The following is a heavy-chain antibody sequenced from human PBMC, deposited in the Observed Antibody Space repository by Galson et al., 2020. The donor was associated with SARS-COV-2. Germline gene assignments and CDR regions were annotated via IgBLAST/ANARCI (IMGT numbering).Heavy chain of an antibody. CDR2: IYYSGST. CDR1: GGSISSSSYY. J-gene: IGHJ5*02. CDR3: ARHGPVDGYNRGYNWFDP. Sequence: ASETLSLTCTVSGGSISSSSYYWGWIRQPPGKGLEWIGSIYYSGSTYYNPSLKSRVTISVDTSKNQFSLKLSSVTAADTAVYYCARHGPVDGYNRGYNWFDPWGQGTLVTVSS. D-gene: IGHD5-12*01. V-gene: IGHV4-39*01.